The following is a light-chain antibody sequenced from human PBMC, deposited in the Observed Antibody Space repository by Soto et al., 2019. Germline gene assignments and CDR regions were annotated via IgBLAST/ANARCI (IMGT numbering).Light chain of an antibody. CDR2: GAS. V-gene: IGKV3-20*01. Sequence: IVSTQSPGTLSFSPGERSTLSWRASQSVSSSYLAWYQQKPGQAPRLLIYGASSRATGIPDRFSGSGSGTDFTLTISRLEPEDFAVYYCQQYGSSPRTFGQGTKVDI. CDR3: QQYGSSPRT. J-gene: IGKJ1*01. CDR1: QSVSSSY.